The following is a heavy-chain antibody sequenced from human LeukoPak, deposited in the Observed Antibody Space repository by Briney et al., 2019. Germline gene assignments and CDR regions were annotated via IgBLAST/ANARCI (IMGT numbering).Heavy chain of an antibody. Sequence: PGGSLRLSCAASGFTFSNHGMHWVRQAPGKGLEWVSIIWYDGSNEYYADSVRGRFTISRDNSKNTLYLQMNSLRVEDTAVYYCARDSGDYRMVYYFDYWGQGTLVTVSS. CDR2: IWYDGSNE. D-gene: IGHD4-17*01. CDR3: ARDSGDYRMVYYFDY. CDR1: GFTFSNHG. V-gene: IGHV3-33*01. J-gene: IGHJ4*02.